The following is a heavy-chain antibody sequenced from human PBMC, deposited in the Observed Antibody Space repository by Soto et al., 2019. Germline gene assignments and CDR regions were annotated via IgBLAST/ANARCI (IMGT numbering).Heavy chain of an antibody. D-gene: IGHD3-16*01. Sequence: ASVKVSCKVSGYTLTELSMHWVRQAPGKGLEWVGGFDPEDGETIYAQKFQGRVTMTEDTSTDTAYMELSSLRSEDTAVYYCATLPLSDYYYGMDVWGQGTTVTVSS. CDR2: FDPEDGET. CDR3: ATLPLSDYYYGMDV. J-gene: IGHJ6*02. CDR1: GYTLTELS. V-gene: IGHV1-24*01.